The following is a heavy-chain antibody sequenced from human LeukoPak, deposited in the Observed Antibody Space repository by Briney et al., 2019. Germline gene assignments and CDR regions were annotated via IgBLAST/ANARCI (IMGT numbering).Heavy chain of an antibody. D-gene: IGHD2-21*02. CDR1: GFTFNSYW. V-gene: IGHV3-74*01. J-gene: IGHJ5*02. CDR2: INPDGSWT. Sequence: PGGSLRLSCAASGFTFNSYWMVWVRQAPEKGLVWVSCINPDGSWTLHADSVKGRFAISRDYARNTLYLQMNSLGVEDTAMYYCARYEQRPGVTASDPWSQGTLVTVSS. CDR3: ARYEQRPGVTASDP.